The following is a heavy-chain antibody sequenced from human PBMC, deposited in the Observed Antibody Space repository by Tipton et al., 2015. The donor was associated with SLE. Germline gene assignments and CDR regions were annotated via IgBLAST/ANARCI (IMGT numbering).Heavy chain of an antibody. J-gene: IGHJ4*02. CDR1: GGSISRNSYY. CDR3: ARSMLTTKRVFDY. Sequence: TLSLTCTVSGGSISRNSYYWGWIRQAPGKGLEWIGSIYYGGSTFYNSSLQSRVTMSVDTSKNQFSLSVNSVTAADTAVYYCARSMLTTKRVFDYWGQGTLVTVSS. V-gene: IGHV4-39*07. D-gene: IGHD3-16*01. CDR2: IYYGGST.